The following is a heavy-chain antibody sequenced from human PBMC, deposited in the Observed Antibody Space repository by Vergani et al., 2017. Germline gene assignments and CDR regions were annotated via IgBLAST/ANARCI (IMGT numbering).Heavy chain of an antibody. J-gene: IGHJ5*02. V-gene: IGHV4-34*01. CDR3: ARGRITMIVVVSTPSNWFDP. CDR1: GGSFSGYY. CDR2: INHSGST. D-gene: IGHD3-22*01. Sequence: QVQLQQWGAGLLKPSETLSLTCAVYGGSFSGYYWSWIRQPPGKGLEWIGEINHSGSTNYNPSLKSRVTISVDTSKNQFSLKLSSVTAADTAVYYCARGRITMIVVVSTPSNWFDPWGQGTLVTVSS.